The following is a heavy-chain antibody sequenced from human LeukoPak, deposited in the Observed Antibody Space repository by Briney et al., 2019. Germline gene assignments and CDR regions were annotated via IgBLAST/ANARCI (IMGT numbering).Heavy chain of an antibody. J-gene: IGHJ5*02. CDR3: AKDLQARYSYVNWFDP. Sequence: GAPLRLSCAASGFTFSSYAMSWVRQAPGKGLEWVSAISGSGGSTYYADSVKGRFTISRDNSKNTLYLQMNSLRAEDTAVYYCAKDLQARYSYVNWFDPWGQGTLVTVSS. D-gene: IGHD5-18*01. CDR2: ISGSGGST. V-gene: IGHV3-23*01. CDR1: GFTFSSYA.